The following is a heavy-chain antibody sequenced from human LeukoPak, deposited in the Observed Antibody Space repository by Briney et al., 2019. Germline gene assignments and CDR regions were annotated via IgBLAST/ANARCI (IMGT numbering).Heavy chain of an antibody. D-gene: IGHD6-19*01. V-gene: IGHV3-33*01. Sequence: GGSLRLSCAASGFTFSSYGRHWVRQAPGKGLEWVAVLWYDGSNKYYADSVKGRFTISRDNSKNTLYLQMNSLRAEDTAVYYCARDPGEQWLIADSRIGAFDIWGQGTMVTVSS. CDR1: GFTFSSYG. CDR2: LWYDGSNK. CDR3: ARDPGEQWLIADSRIGAFDI. J-gene: IGHJ3*02.